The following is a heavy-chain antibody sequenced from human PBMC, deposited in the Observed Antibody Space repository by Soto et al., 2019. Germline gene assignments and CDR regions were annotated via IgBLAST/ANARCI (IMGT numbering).Heavy chain of an antibody. Sequence: SETLSLTCTVSGGSISNYYWIWIRQPPGKGLEFIGYVYYSGSAFYNPFLKGRVTMSVDTSKTQFSLKLRSVTTADTAIYYCARDYRREGYRRGGGPDTIDVWGQGITVTVSS. CDR1: GGSISNYY. J-gene: IGHJ6*02. CDR3: ARDYRREGYRRGGGPDTIDV. D-gene: IGHD5-18*01. V-gene: IGHV4-59*01. CDR2: VYYSGSA.